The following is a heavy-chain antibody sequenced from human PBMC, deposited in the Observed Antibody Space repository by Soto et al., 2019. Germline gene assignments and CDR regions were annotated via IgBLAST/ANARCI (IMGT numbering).Heavy chain of an antibody. Sequence: EVQLLESGGGLVQPGGSLRLSCAASGFTFSNYAMSWVRQAPGKGLEWVSTLRIGGSITYYADSVKGRFTVSRDYSKNTLYMLMNGLRAEDTAVYYCAKGHYYYDSSGYRHFDYWGQGTLVTVSS. CDR3: AKGHYYYDSSGYRHFDY. CDR2: LRIGGSIT. V-gene: IGHV3-23*01. D-gene: IGHD3-22*01. J-gene: IGHJ4*02. CDR1: GFTFSNYA.